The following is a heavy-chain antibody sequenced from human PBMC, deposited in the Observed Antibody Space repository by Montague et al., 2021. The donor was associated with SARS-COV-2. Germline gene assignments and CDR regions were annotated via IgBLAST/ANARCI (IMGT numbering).Heavy chain of an antibody. V-gene: IGHV4-34*01. J-gene: IGHJ4*02. CDR2: INNRGST. D-gene: IGHD3-22*01. CDR3: ARGRQHINMVVVVVTGGEYHVDF. CDR1: DGSFSDYS. Sequence: SETLSLTCAVYDGSFSDYSWTWIRQLPGKGLEWIGEINNRGSTNYNPSLKSRVTISVDTSKNQFSLKMTSVTAADTAVYYCARGRQHINMVVVVVTGGEYHVDFWGQGTPVAVSS.